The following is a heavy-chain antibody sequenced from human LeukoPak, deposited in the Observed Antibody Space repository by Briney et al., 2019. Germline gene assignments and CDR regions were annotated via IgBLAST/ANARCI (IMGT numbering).Heavy chain of an antibody. CDR1: GFTFSNYA. V-gene: IGHV3-23*01. CDR3: AKPLIGSRGYFDY. Sequence: PGGSLRLSCAASGFTFSNYAMSWVRQAPGKGLEWVSAISGSGGSTYYADSVKGRFTISRDNSKNTLYLQMNSLRAEDTAVYYCAKPLIGSRGYFDYWGQGTLVTVSS. CDR2: ISGSGGST. J-gene: IGHJ4*02. D-gene: IGHD2/OR15-2a*01.